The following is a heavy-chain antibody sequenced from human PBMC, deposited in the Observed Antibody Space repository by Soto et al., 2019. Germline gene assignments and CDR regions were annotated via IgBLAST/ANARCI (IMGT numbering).Heavy chain of an antibody. CDR2: IIHIFGIA. D-gene: IGHD1-26*01. J-gene: IGHJ4*02. CDR3: ARDGGRHSGGIDY. CDR1: GGTFSSYS. V-gene: IGHV1-69*01. Sequence: QVQLVQSGAEVKKPGSSVKVSCKASGGTFSSYSINWVRQAPGQGLEWMGEIIHIFGIANYAQKFQGRVTITADESTSTASMELSSLRSEDTAVYYCARDGGRHSGGIDYWGQGTLVTVSS.